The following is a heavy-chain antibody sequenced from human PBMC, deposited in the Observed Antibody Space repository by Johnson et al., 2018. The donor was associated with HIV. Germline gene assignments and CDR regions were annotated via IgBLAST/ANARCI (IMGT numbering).Heavy chain of an antibody. Sequence: VQLVESGGGVVQPGGSLRLSCAASGFTFSSYAMSWVRQAPGKGLEWVSAISGSGGSTYYADSVKGRFTIPRDNAKNSLYLQMNSLRAEDTAVYYCAREKPRLVQGVLDAFDIWGQGTMVTVSS. CDR2: ISGSGGST. CDR3: AREKPRLVQGVLDAFDI. J-gene: IGHJ3*02. CDR1: GFTFSSYA. D-gene: IGHD3-10*01. V-gene: IGHV3-23*04.